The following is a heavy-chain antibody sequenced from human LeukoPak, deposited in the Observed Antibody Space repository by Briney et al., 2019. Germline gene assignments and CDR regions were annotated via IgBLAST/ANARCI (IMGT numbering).Heavy chain of an antibody. CDR3: AREQLTGDCTNGVCHFDY. V-gene: IGHV4-59*12. J-gene: IGHJ4*02. CDR2: IYYSGST. CDR1: GGSISSYY. Sequence: PSETLSLTCTVSGGSISSYYWSWIRQPPGKGLEWIGYIYYSGSTNYNPSLKSRVTISVDTSKNQFSLKLSSVTAADTAVYYCAREQLTGDCTNGVCHFDYWGQGTLVTVSS. D-gene: IGHD2-8*01.